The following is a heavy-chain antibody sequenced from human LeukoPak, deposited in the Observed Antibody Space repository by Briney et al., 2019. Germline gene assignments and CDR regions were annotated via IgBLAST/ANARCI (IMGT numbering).Heavy chain of an antibody. Sequence: GGSLRLSCAASGFTFSSYWMSWVRQAPGKGLEWVANIKQDGSEKYYVDSVKGRFTISRDNSKNTLYLQMNSLRAEDTAVYYCAKDQSSYSYGDYWGQGTLVTVSS. CDR3: AKDQSSYSYGDY. J-gene: IGHJ4*02. V-gene: IGHV3-7*03. CDR2: IKQDGSEK. D-gene: IGHD5-18*01. CDR1: GFTFSSYW.